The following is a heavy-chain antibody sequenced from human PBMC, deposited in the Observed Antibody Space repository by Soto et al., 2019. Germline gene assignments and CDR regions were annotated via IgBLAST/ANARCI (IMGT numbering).Heavy chain of an antibody. D-gene: IGHD6-19*01. CDR1: GYTFTSYG. J-gene: IGHJ4*02. CDR3: ARDQRPRYSSGWYPFDY. CDR2: ISAYNGNT. Sequence: ASVKVSCKASGYTFTSYGISWVRQAPGQGLEWMGWISAYNGNTNYAQKLQGRVTTTTDTSTSTAYMELRSLRSDDTAVYYCARDQRPRYSSGWYPFDYWGQRTLVTVSS. V-gene: IGHV1-18*01.